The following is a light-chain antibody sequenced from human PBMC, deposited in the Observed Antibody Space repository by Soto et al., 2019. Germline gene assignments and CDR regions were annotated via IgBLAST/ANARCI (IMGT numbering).Light chain of an antibody. CDR1: QSVSHSSHNKNY. Sequence: DIVMTQSPDSLSLSLGERATINCKSSQSVSHSSHNKNYLVWFQQKPGQPPKLLIYWASTRESGVPDRFSGSGSGTDFTLTISSLQAEDVAVYYCQQVFSFPPNFGGGTRVAIK. CDR3: QQVFSFPPN. J-gene: IGKJ4*01. V-gene: IGKV4-1*01. CDR2: WAS.